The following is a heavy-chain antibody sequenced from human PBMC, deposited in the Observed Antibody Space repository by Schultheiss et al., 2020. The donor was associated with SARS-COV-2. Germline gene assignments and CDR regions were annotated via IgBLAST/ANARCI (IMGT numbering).Heavy chain of an antibody. D-gene: IGHD6-13*01. J-gene: IGHJ4*02. V-gene: IGHV3-21*01. Sequence: GGSLRLSCAASGFMFSTHGMNWVRQAPGKGLEWVSSISSSSSYIYYADSVKGRFTISRDNAKNSLYLQMNSLRAEDTAVYYCASLSSSWSLWGQGTLVTVSS. CDR3: ASLSSSWSL. CDR1: GFMFSTHG. CDR2: ISSSSSYI.